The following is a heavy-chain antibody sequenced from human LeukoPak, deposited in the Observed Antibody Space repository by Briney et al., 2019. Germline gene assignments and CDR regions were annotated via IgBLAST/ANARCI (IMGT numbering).Heavy chain of an antibody. V-gene: IGHV4-34*01. CDR1: GGSFSGYY. D-gene: IGHD4-17*01. CDR2: INHSGST. CDR3: ARSEGHDYGDLYYFDY. Sequence: SETLSLTCAVYGGSFSGYYWSWIRQPPGKGLEWIGEINHSGSTNYNPSLKSRVTISVDTSKNQLSLKLSSVTAADTAVYYCARSEGHDYGDLYYFDYWGQGTLVTVSS. J-gene: IGHJ4*02.